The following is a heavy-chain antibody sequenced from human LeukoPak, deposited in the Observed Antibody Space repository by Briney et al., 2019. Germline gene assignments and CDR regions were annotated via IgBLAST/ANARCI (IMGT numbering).Heavy chain of an antibody. CDR1: GYSINSGFY. J-gene: IGHJ4*02. CDR3: ASLRERSYYARGFDY. Sequence: PSETLSLTCTVSGYSINSGFYWGWLRQPPGKGLEWIGNIYHSATTHYNSSLKSRVTISVDTSKNQLSLKLSSVTAADTAVYYCASLRERSYYARGFDYWGQGTLVTVSS. V-gene: IGHV4-38-2*02. D-gene: IGHD1-26*01. CDR2: IYHSATT.